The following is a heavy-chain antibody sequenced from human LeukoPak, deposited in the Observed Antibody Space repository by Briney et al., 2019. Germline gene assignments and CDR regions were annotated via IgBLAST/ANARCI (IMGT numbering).Heavy chain of an antibody. V-gene: IGHV4-59*01. Sequence: PSETLPLTCTVSGGSISSYYWSWIRQPPGKGLEWIGYIYYSGSTNYNPSLKSRVTISVDTSKNQFSLKLSSVTAADTAVYYCARGYGDYNDDAFDIWGQGTMVTVSS. CDR3: ARGYGDYNDDAFDI. CDR2: IYYSGST. J-gene: IGHJ3*02. D-gene: IGHD4-17*01. CDR1: GGSISSYY.